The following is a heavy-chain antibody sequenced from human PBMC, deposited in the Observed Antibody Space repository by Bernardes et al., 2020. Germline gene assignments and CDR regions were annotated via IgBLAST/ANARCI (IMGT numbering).Heavy chain of an antibody. CDR3: VRGREWGILTRPDDGLDV. D-gene: IGHD2-21*01. Sequence: SLRLPSAASGFTFSSYWMSWVRQAPGKGLEWVANIKGDGSQRSSVDSVRGRFTISRDNAKNLLYLQMNSLRAEDTAVYYCVRGREWGILTRPDDGLDVWGQGTTVTVSS. V-gene: IGHV3-7*01. CDR2: IKGDGSQR. J-gene: IGHJ6*02. CDR1: GFTFSSYW.